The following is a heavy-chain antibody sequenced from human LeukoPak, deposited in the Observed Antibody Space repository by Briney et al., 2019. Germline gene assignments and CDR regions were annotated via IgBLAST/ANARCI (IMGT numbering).Heavy chain of an antibody. J-gene: IGHJ4*02. D-gene: IGHD3-9*01. Sequence: GGSLSLSCAASGFTFSSYAMSWVRQAPGKGLEWVSAISGSGGSTYYADSVKGRFTISRDNSKNTLYLQMNSLRAEDTAVYYCAKRPGGILTGYYTDYFDYWGQGTLVTVSS. CDR1: GFTFSSYA. CDR2: ISGSGGST. V-gene: IGHV3-23*01. CDR3: AKRPGGILTGYYTDYFDY.